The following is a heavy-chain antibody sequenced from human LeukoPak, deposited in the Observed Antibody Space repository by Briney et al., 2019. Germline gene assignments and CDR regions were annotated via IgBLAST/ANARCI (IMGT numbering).Heavy chain of an antibody. CDR1: GGSISSGDYY. D-gene: IGHD4-23*01. CDR2: IYYSGST. Sequence: PSETMSLTCTVSGGSISSGDYYWSWIRQPPGKGLECIGYIYYSGSTYYNPSLKSRVTVSVDTSKNQASLKLSCVTAADTTVYYCARETTVVPYYFDYWGQGTLVTVSS. V-gene: IGHV4-30-4*08. CDR3: ARETTVVPYYFDY. J-gene: IGHJ4*02.